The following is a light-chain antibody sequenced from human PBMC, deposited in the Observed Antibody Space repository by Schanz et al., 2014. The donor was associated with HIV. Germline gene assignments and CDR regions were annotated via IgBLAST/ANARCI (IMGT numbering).Light chain of an antibody. V-gene: IGKV1-9*01. CDR3: QQYYRTPWT. CDR1: LDISSY. J-gene: IGKJ1*01. Sequence: IQLTQSPSSLSASVGDRVTITCRASLDISSYLAWYQQKPGKAPNPLIYQASTLMIGVPSRFSGSGSGTDFTLTISSLQPEDVAVYYCQQYYRTPWTFGQGTKVEIK. CDR2: QAS.